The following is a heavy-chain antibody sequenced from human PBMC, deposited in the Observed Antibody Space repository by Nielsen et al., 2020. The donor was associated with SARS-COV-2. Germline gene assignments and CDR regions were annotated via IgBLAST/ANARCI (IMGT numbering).Heavy chain of an antibody. Sequence: GESLKISCAASGFTFSSYGMHWVRQAPGKGLEWVAVISYDGSNKYYANSVKGRFTISRDNSKNTLYLQMNSLRAEDTAVYYCAKDLGFGELIYGMDVWGQGTTVTVSS. CDR2: ISYDGSNK. D-gene: IGHD3-10*01. CDR3: AKDLGFGELIYGMDV. J-gene: IGHJ6*02. V-gene: IGHV3-30*18. CDR1: GFTFSSYG.